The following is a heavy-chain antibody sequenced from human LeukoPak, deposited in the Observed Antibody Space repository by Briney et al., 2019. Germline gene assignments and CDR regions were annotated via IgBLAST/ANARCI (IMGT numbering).Heavy chain of an antibody. CDR1: GFTFRDYV. J-gene: IGHJ4*02. V-gene: IGHV3-11*01. CDR3: ARAAYNWN. D-gene: IGHD1-20*01. Sequence: GGSLRLSCAASGFTFRDYVMSWVRQAPGKGLEWVSYIGPSGTALFYADSVKGRFTISRDNGKNSLYLQLRSLRADDTAVYYCARAAYNWNWGQGTLGTVSS. CDR2: IGPSGTAL.